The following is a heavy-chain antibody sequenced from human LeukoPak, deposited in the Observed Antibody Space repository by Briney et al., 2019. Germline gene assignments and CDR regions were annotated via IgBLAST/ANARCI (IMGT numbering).Heavy chain of an antibody. V-gene: IGHV3-74*01. CDR3: XXGXXRFXNDAFDI. CDR1: GFTFSSYW. CDR2: INSDGSTT. J-gene: IGHJ3*02. Sequence: CXASGFTFSSYWMHWVRQAPGKGLVWVSRINSDGSTTSYADSVKGRFTISRDNAKNSLYLQMNSLRAEDTAVYYXXXGXXRFXNDAFDIWGQGTMVTVSS.